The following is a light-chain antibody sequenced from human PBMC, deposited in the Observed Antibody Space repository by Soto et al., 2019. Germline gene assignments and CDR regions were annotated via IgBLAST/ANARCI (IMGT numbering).Light chain of an antibody. CDR1: QGISDR. CDR3: QQRDGYPIT. Sequence: DIQLTQSPSFLSASVGDRVTIACRASQGISDRLAWYQQKPGKAPNLLIHSASSLQSGVPSRFSGSGSGTEFTLTISSLQPEDFATYYCQQRDGYPITFGQGTRLEIK. J-gene: IGKJ5*01. CDR2: SAS. V-gene: IGKV1-9*01.